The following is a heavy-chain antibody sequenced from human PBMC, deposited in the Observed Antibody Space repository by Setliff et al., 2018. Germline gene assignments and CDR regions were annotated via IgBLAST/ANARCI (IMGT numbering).Heavy chain of an antibody. CDR2: IISDGTST. V-gene: IGHV3-74*01. J-gene: IGHJ4*02. Sequence: EGSLRLSCAASGFTLSNYWMHWVRQVPGKGLVWVSHIISDGTSTAYADSVKGRFTISRDSAKNSLYLQMNSLRAEDTAVYYCVRAFWTYSDYASLACFDYWGQGALVTVSS. CDR1: GFTLSNYW. D-gene: IGHD5-12*01. CDR3: VRAFWTYSDYASLACFDY.